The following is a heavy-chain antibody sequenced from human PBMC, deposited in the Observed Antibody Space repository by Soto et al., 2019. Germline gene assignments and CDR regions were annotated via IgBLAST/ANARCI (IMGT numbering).Heavy chain of an antibody. V-gene: IGHV3-33*01. D-gene: IGHD1-1*01. CDR2: IVSDGSAK. J-gene: IGHJ3*02. CDR3: ARDDAFGNENGFDI. CDR1: GFPFSTYC. Sequence: PXGSLRLSCAVSGFPFSTYCFHGVRQPPGKGLEWVAVIVSDGSAKYHADSVEGRFTISRDNSKDTLYLQMNSLRAEDTAVYYCARDDAFGNENGFDIWGQGTMVTVSS.